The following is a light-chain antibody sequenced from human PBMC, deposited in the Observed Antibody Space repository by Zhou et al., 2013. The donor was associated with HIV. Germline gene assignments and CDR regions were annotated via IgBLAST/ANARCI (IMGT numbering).Light chain of an antibody. V-gene: IGKV1-39*01. J-gene: IGKJ3*01. CDR3: HQSFMPPFT. Sequence: DIQMTQSPSSLSASVGDSVTLTCRASQTISTFLAWYQVQPGKPPRLLISAASRLQGGVPSRFSGDVSGTDFTLTISSLQPEDFATYYCHQSFMPPFTFGPGTKLEIQ. CDR2: AAS. CDR1: QTISTF.